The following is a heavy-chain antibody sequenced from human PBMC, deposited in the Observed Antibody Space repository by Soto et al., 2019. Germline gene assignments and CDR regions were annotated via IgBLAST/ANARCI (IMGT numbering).Heavy chain of an antibody. D-gene: IGHD1-20*01. CDR2: INAGNGNT. V-gene: IGHV1-3*01. CDR3: ARGITLPTPLDY. J-gene: IGHJ4*02. Sequence: ASVNVYCKAAGYTFTIYAMHWVRQAPRQRLEWMGWINAGNGNTKYSQKFQGRATITRDTNASTSYMELNSQKTEDTAVYYCARGITLPTPLDYWGQGTLVTVSS. CDR1: GYTFTIYA.